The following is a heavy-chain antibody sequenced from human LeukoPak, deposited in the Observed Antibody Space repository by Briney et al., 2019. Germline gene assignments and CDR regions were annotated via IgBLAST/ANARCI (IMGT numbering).Heavy chain of an antibody. J-gene: IGHJ4*02. CDR1: GFTFSSSA. CDR3: ARDPKQLTYFDY. CDR2: ISYDGSDK. Sequence: PGRSLRLSCAASGFTFSSSAMHWVRQAPGKGLEWVAVISYDGSDKYYADSVKGRFTISRDNSKNTLYVQMNSLRVEDTAAYYCARDPKQLTYFDYWGQGTLVTVSS. D-gene: IGHD6-13*01. V-gene: IGHV3-30*04.